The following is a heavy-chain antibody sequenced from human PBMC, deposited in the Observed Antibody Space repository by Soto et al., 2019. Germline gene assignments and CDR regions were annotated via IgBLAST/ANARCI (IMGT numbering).Heavy chain of an antibody. Sequence: ASVKVSCKVSGYTLTELSMHWVRQAPGKGLEWMGGFDPEDGETIYAQKFQGRVTMTEDTSTDTAYMELSSLRSEDTAVYYCATAPMAYGTNYDSSGYYFGYWGQGTLVTVSS. CDR3: ATAPMAYGTNYDSSGYYFGY. CDR1: GYTLTELS. J-gene: IGHJ4*02. D-gene: IGHD3-22*01. CDR2: FDPEDGET. V-gene: IGHV1-24*01.